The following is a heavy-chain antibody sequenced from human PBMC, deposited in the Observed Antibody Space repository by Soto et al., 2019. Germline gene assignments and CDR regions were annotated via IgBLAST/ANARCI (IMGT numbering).Heavy chain of an antibody. Sequence: SETLYLTCTVSGGSVSSGGYYWSWIRQYPGKGLEWIGHIHYNGRTYYNSSLESRLTISVDKSKNQFSLKLSSVTAADTAVYYCARDLLWFGDYYYMEVWGKGTTVTISS. D-gene: IGHD3-10*01. CDR1: GGSVSSGGYY. CDR3: ARDLLWFGDYYYMEV. J-gene: IGHJ6*03. V-gene: IGHV4-31*03. CDR2: IHYNGRT.